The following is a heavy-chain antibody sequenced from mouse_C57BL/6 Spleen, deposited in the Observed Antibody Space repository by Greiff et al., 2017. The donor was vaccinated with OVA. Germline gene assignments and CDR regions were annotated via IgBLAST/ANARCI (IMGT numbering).Heavy chain of an antibody. V-gene: IGHV5-6*02. Sequence: DVMLVESGGDLVKPGGSLKLSCAASGFTFSSYGMSWVRQTPDKRLEWVATISSGGSYTYYPDSVKGRFTISRDNAKNTLYLQMSSLKSEDTAMYYCASPNWDEGSYYAMDYWGQGTSVTVSS. CDR3: ASPNWDEGSYYAMDY. CDR1: GFTFSSYG. J-gene: IGHJ4*01. D-gene: IGHD4-1*01. CDR2: ISSGGSYT.